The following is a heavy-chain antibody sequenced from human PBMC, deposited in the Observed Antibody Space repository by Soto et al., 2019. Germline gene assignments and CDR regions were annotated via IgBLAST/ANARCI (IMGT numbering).Heavy chain of an antibody. J-gene: IGHJ5*02. CDR1: GGSFSGYY. D-gene: IGHD6-19*01. Sequence: SETLSLTCAVYGGSFSGYYWSWIRQPPGKGLEWIGEINHSGSTNYNPSLKSRVTISVDTSKNQFSLKLSSVTAADTAVYYCARIRRGWYEGYNWFDPWGQGTLVTVSS. CDR2: INHSGST. CDR3: ARIRRGWYEGYNWFDP. V-gene: IGHV4-34*01.